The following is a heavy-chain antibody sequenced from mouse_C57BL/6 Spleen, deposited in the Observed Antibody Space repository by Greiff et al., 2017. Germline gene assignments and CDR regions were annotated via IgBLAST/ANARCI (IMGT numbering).Heavy chain of an antibody. CDR3: ARDRGDSSGYYYAMDY. Sequence: DVQLVESGGGLVKPGGSLKLSCAASGFTFSSYAMSWVRQTPEKRLEWVATISDGGSYTYYPDNVKGRFTISRDNAKNNLYLQMSHLKSEDTAMYYCARDRGDSSGYYYAMDYWGQGTSVTVSS. D-gene: IGHD3-2*02. CDR2: ISDGGSYT. V-gene: IGHV5-4*01. J-gene: IGHJ4*01. CDR1: GFTFSSYA.